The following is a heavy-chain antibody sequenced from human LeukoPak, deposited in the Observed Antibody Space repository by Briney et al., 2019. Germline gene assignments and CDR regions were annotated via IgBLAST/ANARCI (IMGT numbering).Heavy chain of an antibody. CDR3: ARDERVYCSGGSCYIGGDNWFDP. D-gene: IGHD2-15*01. CDR1: GGSISSYY. V-gene: IGHV4-59*01. Sequence: SETLSLTCTVSGGSISSYYWSWIRQPPGKGLEWIRYIYYSGSTNYNPSLKSRVTISVDTSKNQFSLKLSSVTAADTAVYYCARDERVYCSGGSCYIGGDNWFDPWGQGTLVTVSS. CDR2: IYYSGST. J-gene: IGHJ5*02.